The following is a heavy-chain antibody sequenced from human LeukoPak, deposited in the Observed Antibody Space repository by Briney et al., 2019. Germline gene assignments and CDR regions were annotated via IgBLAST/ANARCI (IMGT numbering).Heavy chain of an antibody. D-gene: IGHD4-11*01. CDR2: LYYSGST. V-gene: IGHV4-61*05. J-gene: IGHJ3*02. CDR1: GGSISSSSYY. Sequence: PSETLSLTCTVSGGSISSSSYYWGWIRQPPGKGLEWIAYLYYSGSTNYNPSLKSRVTISVDTSNNQFSLKLSSVTAADTAVYLCARHGGETTVAANLHAFDIWGQGTMVTVSS. CDR3: ARHGGETTVAANLHAFDI.